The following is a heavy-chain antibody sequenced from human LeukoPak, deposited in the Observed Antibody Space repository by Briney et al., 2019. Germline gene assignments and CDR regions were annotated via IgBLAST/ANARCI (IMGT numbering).Heavy chain of an antibody. Sequence: ASVKLSCKASGYTFTDYYMHWVRQAPGQALEWMGWINSNSGGPNNAHKFQGRVTMTRYMSISTAYMELRRLTLEYTAIYCCARIITMIGDAVDSWGQEAMVTVSS. J-gene: IGHJ3*02. D-gene: IGHD3-22*01. V-gene: IGHV1-2*02. CDR1: GYTFTDYY. CDR2: INSNSGGP. CDR3: ARIITMIGDAVDS.